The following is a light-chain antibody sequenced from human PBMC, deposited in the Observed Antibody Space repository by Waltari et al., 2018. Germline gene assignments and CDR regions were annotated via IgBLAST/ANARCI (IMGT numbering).Light chain of an antibody. V-gene: IGLV2-23*02. Sequence: QSALTQPASVSGPPGQSITISCTGTNSNLGTYNLVSWYQQHPGKAPKLIVYEVSKRPSGVSNRFSVSKSGNTASLTISGLQTEDEADYYCCSYAGDRTVVFGGGTKLTV. CDR1: NSNLGTYNL. J-gene: IGLJ2*01. CDR2: EVS. CDR3: CSYAGDRTVV.